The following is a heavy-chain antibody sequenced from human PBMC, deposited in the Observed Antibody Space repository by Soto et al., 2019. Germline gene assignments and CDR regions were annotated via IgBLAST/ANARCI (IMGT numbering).Heavy chain of an antibody. D-gene: IGHD3-3*01. CDR3: ARLYYDYV. Sequence: LRLSCAGSGFTFGTYSMNWVRQAAGKGLEWIAYISYDSGAIQYADSVKGRFTISRDNAKNSLYLQMNSLRDEDTAVYYCARLYYDYVWGQGTTVTVSS. V-gene: IGHV3-48*02. J-gene: IGHJ6*02. CDR2: ISYDSGAI. CDR1: GFTFGTYS.